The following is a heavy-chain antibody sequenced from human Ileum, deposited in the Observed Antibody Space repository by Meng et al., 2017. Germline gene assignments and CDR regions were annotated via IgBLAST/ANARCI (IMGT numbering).Heavy chain of an antibody. CDR3: AKAFGDYRVY. V-gene: IGHV3-23*01. D-gene: IGHD4-17*01. CDR1: GFTFSTYA. CDR2: ISGSGGTT. J-gene: IGHJ4*02. Sequence: GESLKISCAASGFTFSTYAMSWVRQAPGKGLEWVSAISGSGGTTYYADSVKGRFSISRDNSKNTLYLQMSSLRADDTAVYYCAKAFGDYRVYWGQGTLVTVSS.